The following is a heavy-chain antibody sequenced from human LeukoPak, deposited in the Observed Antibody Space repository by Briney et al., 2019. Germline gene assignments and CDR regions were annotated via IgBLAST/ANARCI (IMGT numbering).Heavy chain of an antibody. J-gene: IGHJ5*02. CDR3: ARSPDSSVGLFDP. V-gene: IGHV4-39*01. D-gene: IGHD6-25*01. Sequence: SETLSLTCTVSGGSISSSSYYWGWIRQPPGKGLEWIGSIYYSGSIYYNPSLKSRVNISVDTSKNQFSLKLSSVTAADTAVYYCARSPDSSVGLFDPWGQGTLVTVSS. CDR1: GGSISSSSYY. CDR2: IYYSGSI.